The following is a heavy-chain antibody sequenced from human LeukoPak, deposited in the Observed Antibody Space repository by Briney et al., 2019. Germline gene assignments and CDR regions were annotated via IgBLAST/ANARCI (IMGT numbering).Heavy chain of an antibody. V-gene: IGHV3-23*01. CDR3: ALGGGYYSAFGI. J-gene: IGHJ3*02. CDR1: GFTFSSYA. CDR2: ISGSGGST. Sequence: GGSLRLSCAASGFTFSSYAMSWVRQGPGKGLEWVSTISGSGGSTYYADSVKGRFIISRDNSKNTLYLQMNSLRAEDTAVYYCALGGGYYSAFGIWGQGTMVTVSS. D-gene: IGHD3-10*01.